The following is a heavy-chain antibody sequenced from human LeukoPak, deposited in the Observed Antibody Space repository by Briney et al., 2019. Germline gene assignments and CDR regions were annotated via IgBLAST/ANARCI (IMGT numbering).Heavy chain of an antibody. J-gene: IGHJ4*02. CDR2: ISYDGSNK. D-gene: IGHD2-21*02. CDR1: GFTFSSYA. CDR3: ARTAYCGGDCYAEFDY. Sequence: PGGSLRLSCAASGFTFSSYAMHWVRQAPGKGLEWVAIISYDGSNKYYADSVRGRFTISRDNSKTTLYLQISSLRAEDTAVYYCARTAYCGGDCYAEFDYWGQGTLVTVSS. V-gene: IGHV3-30-3*01.